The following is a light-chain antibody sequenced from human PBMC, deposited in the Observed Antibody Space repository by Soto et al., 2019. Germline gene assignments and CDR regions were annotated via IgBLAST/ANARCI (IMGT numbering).Light chain of an antibody. CDR1: SSDVGGYNY. Sequence: QSALTQPASVSGSPGQSITISCTGTSSDVGGYNYVSWYQHHPGKAPKLMIYEVSNRPSGVSNRFSGSKSGNTASLTISGLQAEDEADYFCSSYTNSDTRVFGTGTEVTVL. CDR3: SSYTNSDTRV. V-gene: IGLV2-14*01. CDR2: EVS. J-gene: IGLJ1*01.